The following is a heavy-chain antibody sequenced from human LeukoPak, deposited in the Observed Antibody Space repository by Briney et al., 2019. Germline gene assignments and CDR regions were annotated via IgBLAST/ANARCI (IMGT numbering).Heavy chain of an antibody. J-gene: IGHJ5*02. D-gene: IGHD3-10*01. Sequence: GGSLRLSCAASGFTFSSYAMHWARQAPGKGLEYVSAISSNGGSTYYANSVKGRFTISRDNSKNTLYLQMGSLRAEDMAVHYCARSAVRGVIISRFDPWGQGTLVTVSS. CDR1: GFTFSSYA. V-gene: IGHV3-64*01. CDR3: ARSAVRGVIISRFDP. CDR2: ISSNGGST.